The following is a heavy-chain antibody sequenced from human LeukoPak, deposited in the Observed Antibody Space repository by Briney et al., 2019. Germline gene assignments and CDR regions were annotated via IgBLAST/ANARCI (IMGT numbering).Heavy chain of an antibody. CDR2: VYTGGST. D-gene: IGHD2-8*01. CDR3: ARHVLYWYFDL. V-gene: IGHV4-4*07. J-gene: IGHJ2*01. CDR1: GGSISCYY. Sequence: PSETLSLTCTVSGGSISCYYWSWIRQPAGKGLECIGRVYTGGSTNYNPSLKSRVTMSVDTSKKQFSLKLTSVTAADAAVYYCARHVLYWYFDLWGRGTLVTVSS.